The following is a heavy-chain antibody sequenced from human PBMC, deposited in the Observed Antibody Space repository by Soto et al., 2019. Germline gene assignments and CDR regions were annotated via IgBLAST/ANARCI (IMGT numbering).Heavy chain of an antibody. D-gene: IGHD6-13*01. CDR1: GYPFSSYD. Sequence: ASVKVSCKAFGYPFSSYDLNWVRQAPGQGLEWMGGMNPIIATTGYAQKFQGRVTITTDESTSTVYMELSSLRSEDTAVYYCAPIAAADRYDPARIDYWGQGTLVTVSS. V-gene: IGHV1-8*01. CDR2: MNPIIATT. J-gene: IGHJ4*02. CDR3: APIAAADRYDPARIDY.